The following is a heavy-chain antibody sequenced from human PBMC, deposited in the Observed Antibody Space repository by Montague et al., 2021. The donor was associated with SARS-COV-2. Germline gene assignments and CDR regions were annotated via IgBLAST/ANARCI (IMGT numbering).Heavy chain of an antibody. CDR1: GDSVSSNIAT. CDR2: TYYRSKWYN. V-gene: IGHV6-1*01. J-gene: IGHJ4*02. Sequence: CAISGDSVSSNIATWNWNRQSPSRGLEWLGRTYYRSKWYNDYAESVKSRITIDPDTSKHQFSLHLNSVTPEDTAVYYCARIPVGSKYYFDFWGQGTLVIVSS. D-gene: IGHD2-2*01. CDR3: ARIPVGSKYYFDF.